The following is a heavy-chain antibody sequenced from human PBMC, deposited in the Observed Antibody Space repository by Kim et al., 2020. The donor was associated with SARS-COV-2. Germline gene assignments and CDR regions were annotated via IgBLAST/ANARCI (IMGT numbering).Heavy chain of an antibody. J-gene: IGHJ6*02. CDR1: GGSFSSYY. CDR3: ATNQPRRYYYYYGMDV. D-gene: IGHD2-2*01. CDR2: ISHSGGT. Sequence: SETLSLTCAVYGGSFSSYYWSWIRQPPGKGLEWVGEISHSGGTNYNPSLKSRVTISVDTSKNQLSLKLSSVTAADTAVYYCATNQPRRYYYYYGMDVWGQGTMVTVSS. V-gene: IGHV4-34*01.